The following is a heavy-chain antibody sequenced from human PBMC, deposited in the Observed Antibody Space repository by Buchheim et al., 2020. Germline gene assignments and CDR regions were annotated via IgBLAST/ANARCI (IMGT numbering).Heavy chain of an antibody. CDR2: IKQDGSEK. V-gene: IGHV3-7*01. CDR1: GFTFSSYW. Sequence: EVQLVESGGGLVQPGGSLRLSCAASGFTFSSYWMSWVRQAPGKGLEWVANIKQDGSEKYYVDSVKGRLTISRDNAKNSLYLQMNSLRAEDTAVYYCARHPGYCSGGSCYYYYYYMDVWGKGTT. CDR3: ARHPGYCSGGSCYYYYYYMDV. J-gene: IGHJ6*03. D-gene: IGHD2-15*01.